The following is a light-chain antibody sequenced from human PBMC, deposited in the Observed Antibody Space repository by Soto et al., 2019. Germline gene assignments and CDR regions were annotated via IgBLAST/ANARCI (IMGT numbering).Light chain of an antibody. V-gene: IGKV3-15*01. CDR1: QSVSRN. Sequence: EIVMTQSPATLSASPGERVTFSCRASQSVSRNLAWYQQKPGHGPRLLIYGASSRATGIPDRFSGSGSGTEFTLTITGLQSVDFAVYYCQQYQKWPPITFGQGTRLEI. CDR2: GAS. J-gene: IGKJ5*01. CDR3: QQYQKWPPIT.